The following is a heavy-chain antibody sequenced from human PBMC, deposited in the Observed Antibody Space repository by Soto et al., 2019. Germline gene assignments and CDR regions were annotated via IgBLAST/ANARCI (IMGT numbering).Heavy chain of an antibody. Sequence: GGSLRLSCAASGFTFSSYGMHWVRQAPGKGLEWVAVIWYDGSNKYYADSVKGRFTISRDNSENTLYLQMNSLRAEDTAVYYCARHRLGATTTLDYWGQGNLVTVSS. CDR3: ARHRLGATTTLDY. V-gene: IGHV3-33*01. CDR2: IWYDGSNK. J-gene: IGHJ4*02. D-gene: IGHD1-26*01. CDR1: GFTFSSYG.